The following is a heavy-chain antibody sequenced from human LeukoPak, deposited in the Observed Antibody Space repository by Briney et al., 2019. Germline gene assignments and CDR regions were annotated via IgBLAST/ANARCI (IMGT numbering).Heavy chain of an antibody. CDR3: AKDLGGNFYYFDY. D-gene: IGHD4-23*01. Sequence: PGGPLRHSRAASGFNFNSFAMTGVAAPPGGGLGGGSSIITTGGSTYYADSVKGRFTISRDKNTLYPQMNSLGAEDTAVYYWAKDLGGNFYYFDYWGQGTLATVSS. CDR2: IITTGGST. CDR1: GFNFNSFA. V-gene: IGHV3-23*01. J-gene: IGHJ4*02.